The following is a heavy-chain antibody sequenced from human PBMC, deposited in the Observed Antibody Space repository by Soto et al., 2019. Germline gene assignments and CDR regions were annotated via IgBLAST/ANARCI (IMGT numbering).Heavy chain of an antibody. CDR1: GGSISSSSYY. J-gene: IGHJ4*02. V-gene: IGHV4-39*01. D-gene: IGHD1-26*01. CDR3: ARRGGSSPFDY. Sequence: SETLSLTCTVSGGSISSSSYYWGWIRQSPGKGLEWIGNIYYSGSTYYNPSLKSRVTISVDTSKNQFSLKLSSVTAADTAVYYCARRGGSSPFDYWGQGTLVTVS. CDR2: IYYSGST.